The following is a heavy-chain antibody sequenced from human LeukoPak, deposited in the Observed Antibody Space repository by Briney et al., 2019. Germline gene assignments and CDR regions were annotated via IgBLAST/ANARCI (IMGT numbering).Heavy chain of an antibody. V-gene: IGHV1-2*02. CDR2: INPNSGGT. CDR3: AGPLFWSGYSTPVYMDV. D-gene: IGHD3-3*01. Sequence: ASVKVSCKASGYTFTGYYMHWVRQAPGQGLGWMGWINPNSGGTNYAQKFQGRVTMTRDTSISTAYMELSRLRSDDTAVYYCAGPLFWSGYSTPVYMDVWGKGTTVTVSS. CDR1: GYTFTGYY. J-gene: IGHJ6*03.